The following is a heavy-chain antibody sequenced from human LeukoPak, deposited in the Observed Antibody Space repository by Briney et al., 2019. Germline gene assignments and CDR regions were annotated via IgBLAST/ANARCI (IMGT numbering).Heavy chain of an antibody. CDR3: ARGDPNLDY. CDR1: GGSISNYY. J-gene: IGHJ4*02. V-gene: IGHV4-59*01. Sequence: SETLSLTCTVSGGSISNYYWSWIRQPPGKGLEWIGYIYYSGSTNYNPSLKSRVTISVDTSKNQISLKLSSVTAADTAVYYCARGDPNLDYWGQGTLVTVSS. CDR2: IYYSGST. D-gene: IGHD3-16*01.